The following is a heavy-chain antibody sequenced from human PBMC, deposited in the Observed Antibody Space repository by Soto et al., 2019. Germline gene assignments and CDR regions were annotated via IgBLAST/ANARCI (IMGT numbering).Heavy chain of an antibody. Sequence: PGGSLRLSCAASGFTFSSYAMSWVRQAPGKGLEWVSAISGSGGSTYYADSVKGRFTISRDNSKNTLYLQMNSLRAEDTAVYYCAKGSPMVRGLEGPPRYGMDVCGQGATVTVSS. D-gene: IGHD3-10*01. J-gene: IGHJ6*02. CDR3: AKGSPMVRGLEGPPRYGMDV. V-gene: IGHV3-23*01. CDR2: ISGSGGST. CDR1: GFTFSSYA.